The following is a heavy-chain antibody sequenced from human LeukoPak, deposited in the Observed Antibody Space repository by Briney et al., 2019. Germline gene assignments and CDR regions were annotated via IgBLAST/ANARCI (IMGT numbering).Heavy chain of an antibody. Sequence: PGGSLRLSCAASGFTVSSNYMSWVRQAPGKGLEWVSVIYSGGSTYYADSVKGRFTIPRDNSKNTLYLQMNSLRAEDTAVYYCARGAEFDWNQFDYWGQGTLVTVSS. CDR3: ARGAEFDWNQFDY. CDR2: IYSGGST. D-gene: IGHD1-1*01. J-gene: IGHJ4*02. CDR1: GFTVSSNY. V-gene: IGHV3-53*01.